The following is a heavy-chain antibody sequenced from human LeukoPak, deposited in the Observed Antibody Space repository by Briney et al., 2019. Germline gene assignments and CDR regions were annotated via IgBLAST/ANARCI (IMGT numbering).Heavy chain of an antibody. V-gene: IGHV3-30*02. Sequence: GGSLRLSCAASGFIFSSYGMHWVRQAPGKGLEWVAFIRYDGSNKDYADSVKGRFTISRDNSKNTLYLQMNSLRAEDTAVYYCAKDGPASGSYYPNWFDPWGQGTLVTVSS. CDR2: IRYDGSNK. CDR3: AKDGPASGSYYPNWFDP. J-gene: IGHJ5*02. D-gene: IGHD1-26*01. CDR1: GFIFSSYG.